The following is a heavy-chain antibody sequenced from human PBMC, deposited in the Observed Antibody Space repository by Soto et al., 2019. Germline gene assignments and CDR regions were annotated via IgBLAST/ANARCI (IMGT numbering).Heavy chain of an antibody. CDR1: GFTFSSYA. D-gene: IGHD3-16*02. V-gene: IGHV3-23*01. Sequence: GGSLRLSCAASGFTFSSYAMSWVRQAPGKGLEWVSAISGSGGSTYYADSVKGRFTISRDNSKNTLYLQMNSLRAEDTAVYYCAKDSFGGVIAPSWFDPWGQGTLVTVSS. J-gene: IGHJ5*02. CDR3: AKDSFGGVIAPSWFDP. CDR2: ISGSGGST.